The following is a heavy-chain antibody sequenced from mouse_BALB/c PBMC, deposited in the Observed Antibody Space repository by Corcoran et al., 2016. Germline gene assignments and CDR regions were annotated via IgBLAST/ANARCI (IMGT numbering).Heavy chain of an antibody. V-gene: IGHV9-3-1*01. CDR2: INTYTGEP. Sequence: QIQLVQSGPELKKPGETVKISCKASGYTFTNYGMNWVKQAPGKGLKWLGWINTYTGEPTYADDFKGRFAFSLETSASTAYLQINNLKNEDTATYFCGRFITTATAPFDYWGQGTTLTVSS. D-gene: IGHD1-2*01. CDR3: GRFITTATAPFDY. J-gene: IGHJ2*01. CDR1: GYTFTNYG.